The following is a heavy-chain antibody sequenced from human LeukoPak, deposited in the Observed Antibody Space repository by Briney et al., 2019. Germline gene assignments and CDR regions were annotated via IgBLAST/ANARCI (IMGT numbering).Heavy chain of an antibody. CDR3: ASPPTYYYDSSGYYGY. J-gene: IGHJ4*02. V-gene: IGHV3-11*01. Sequence: PGGSLRLSCAASGFTFSDYYMSWIRQAPGKGLEWVSYISSSGSTIYYADSVKGRFTISRDNAKNSLYLQMNSLRAEDTAVYYCASPPTYYYDSSGYYGYWGQGTLVTVSS. D-gene: IGHD3-22*01. CDR2: ISSSGSTI. CDR1: GFTFSDYY.